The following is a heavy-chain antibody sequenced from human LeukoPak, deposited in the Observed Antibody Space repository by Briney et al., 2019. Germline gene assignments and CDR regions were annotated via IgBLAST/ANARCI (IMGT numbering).Heavy chain of an antibody. Sequence: GRSLRLSCAASGFTFSNYAMNWVRQAPGKGLEWVSAISGSGGSTYYADSVKGRFTISGDNSKNTLYLQMNSLRAEDTAVYYCAKDLSVRGSWGQGTLVTVSS. J-gene: IGHJ4*02. CDR2: ISGSGGST. CDR3: AKDLSVRGS. D-gene: IGHD2/OR15-2a*01. V-gene: IGHV3-23*01. CDR1: GFTFSNYA.